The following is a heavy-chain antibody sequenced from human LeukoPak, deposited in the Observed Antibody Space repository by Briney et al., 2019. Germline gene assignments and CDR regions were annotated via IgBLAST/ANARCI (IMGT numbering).Heavy chain of an antibody. CDR2: INPNSGGT. J-gene: IGHJ4*02. CDR1: GYTFTGYY. V-gene: IGHV1-2*02. CDR3: ARRSGGIVEGFDY. D-gene: IGHD3-22*01. Sequence: ASVKVSCKASGYTFTGYYMHWVRQAPGQGPEWMGWINPNSGGTNYAQKFQGRVTMTRDTSISTAYMELSRLRSDDTAVYYCARRSGGIVEGFDYWGQGTLVTVSS.